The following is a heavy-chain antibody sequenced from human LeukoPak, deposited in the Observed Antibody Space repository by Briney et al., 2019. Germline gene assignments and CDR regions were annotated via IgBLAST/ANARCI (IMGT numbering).Heavy chain of an antibody. V-gene: IGHV3-23*01. D-gene: IGHD3-10*01. CDR2: ISGSGDST. CDR3: ARTRGRHFDY. CDR1: GFTFSNYG. J-gene: IGHJ4*02. Sequence: GGSLRLSCAASGFTFSNYGMSWVRQAPGKGLEWVSGISGSGDSTFYADSVKGRFTISRDNAKNSLYLQMNSLRAEDTAVYYCARTRGRHFDYWGQGTLVTVSS.